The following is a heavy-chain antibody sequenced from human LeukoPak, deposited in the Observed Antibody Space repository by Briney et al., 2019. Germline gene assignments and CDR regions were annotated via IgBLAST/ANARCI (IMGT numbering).Heavy chain of an antibody. Sequence: PGGSLRLSCAASGFTFSSYGMHWDRQAPGKGLEWVAVISYDGSNKYYADSVKGRFTISRDNSKNTLYLQMNSLRAEDTAVYYCAKAYDFWSPLYGMDVWGQGTTVTVSS. CDR2: ISYDGSNK. D-gene: IGHD3-3*01. J-gene: IGHJ6*02. V-gene: IGHV3-30*18. CDR1: GFTFSSYG. CDR3: AKAYDFWSPLYGMDV.